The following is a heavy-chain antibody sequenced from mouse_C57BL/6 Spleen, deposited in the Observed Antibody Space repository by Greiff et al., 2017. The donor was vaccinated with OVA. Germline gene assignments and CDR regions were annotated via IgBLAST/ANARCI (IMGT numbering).Heavy chain of an antibody. Sequence: VQLQQSGPVLVKPGASVKMSCKASGYTFTDYYMNWVKQSHGKSLEWIGVINPYNGGTSYNQKLKGKATLTVDKSSSTAYMELNSLTSEDSAVYYCARDYYGSSYAYWGQGTTLTVSS. CDR3: ARDYYGSSYAY. V-gene: IGHV1-19*01. CDR2: INPYNGGT. D-gene: IGHD1-1*01. CDR1: GYTFTDYY. J-gene: IGHJ2*01.